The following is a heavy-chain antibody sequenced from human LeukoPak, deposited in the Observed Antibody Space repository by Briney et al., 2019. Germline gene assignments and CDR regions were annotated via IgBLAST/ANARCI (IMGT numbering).Heavy chain of an antibody. D-gene: IGHD3-16*02. CDR3: ARDKNYRFDY. CDR2: ISANSGKT. Sequence: GASVNVSCTASGYTFTDNGISWVRQAPGEGLEWMGWISANSGKTNYAQRFQGRVTMTRETSSSTVYMELRSLRSDDTAVYFCARDKNYRFDYWGQGTLVSVTA. CDR1: GYTFTDNG. J-gene: IGHJ4*02. V-gene: IGHV1-18*01.